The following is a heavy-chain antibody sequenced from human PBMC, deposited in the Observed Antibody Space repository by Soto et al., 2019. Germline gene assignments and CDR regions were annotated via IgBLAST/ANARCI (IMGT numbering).Heavy chain of an antibody. J-gene: IGHJ6*02. CDR2: IYHSGST. CDR1: GYSISSGYY. CDR3: ASAYYYDSSGHLDV. D-gene: IGHD3-22*01. Sequence: SETLSLTCAVSGYSISSGYYWGWIRQPPGKGLEWIGSIYHSGSTYYNPSLKSRVTISVDTSKNQFSLKLSSVTAADKAVYYCASAYYYDSSGHLDVWGQGTTVTVSS. V-gene: IGHV4-38-2*01.